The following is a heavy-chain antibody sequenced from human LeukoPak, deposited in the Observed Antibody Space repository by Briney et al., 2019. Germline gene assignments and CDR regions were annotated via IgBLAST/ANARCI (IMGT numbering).Heavy chain of an antibody. V-gene: IGHV3-23*01. CDR1: GFTFSSYA. CDR2: ISGSGVST. Sequence: GGSLRLSCAASGFTFSSYAMSWVRQAPGKGLEWVSSISGSGVSTFYADSVKGRFTISRDNSKNTLYLQMSSLRAEDTAVYYCARAGYDYNYSFDYWGQGALVTVSS. CDR3: ARAGYDYNYSFDY. D-gene: IGHD3-3*01. J-gene: IGHJ4*02.